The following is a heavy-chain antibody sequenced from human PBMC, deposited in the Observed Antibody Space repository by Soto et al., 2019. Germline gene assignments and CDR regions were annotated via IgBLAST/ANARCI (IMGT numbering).Heavy chain of an antibody. CDR1: GFTFSNHG. D-gene: IGHD6-13*01. CDR2: ISYDGSNK. CDR3: AKGSSWYEY. Sequence: QVELVESGGGVVQPGLSLRLSCAASGFTFSNHGMHWVRQAPGKGLEWVAVISYDGSNKYYADSVKGRLSISRDNSKNTLYLQMDSLRGEDTAVYYCAKGSSWYEYWGQGTLVTVSS. V-gene: IGHV3-30*18. J-gene: IGHJ4*02.